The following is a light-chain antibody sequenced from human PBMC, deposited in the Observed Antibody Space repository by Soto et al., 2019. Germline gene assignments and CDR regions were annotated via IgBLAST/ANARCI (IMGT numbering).Light chain of an antibody. V-gene: IGLV1-47*01. Sequence: QAVVTQPPSASGTPGQTVTISCSGTGSNIRSNSVYWYQQLPGTAPKLLIYRNDQRPSGVPYRISGSKSGTSASLALSGLRSEYEAEYYCAAWDDSLRGYVFGTGTKLTVL. CDR2: RND. J-gene: IGLJ1*01. CDR3: AAWDDSLRGYV. CDR1: GSNIRSNS.